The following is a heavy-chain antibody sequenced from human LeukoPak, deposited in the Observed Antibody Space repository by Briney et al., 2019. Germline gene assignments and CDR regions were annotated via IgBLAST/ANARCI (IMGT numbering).Heavy chain of an antibody. CDR1: GYTFTSYA. CDR3: ARPPAWTDAFDI. D-gene: IGHD1-1*01. CDR2: INAGNGNT. V-gene: IGHV1-3*01. J-gene: IGHJ3*02. Sequence: ASVKVSYKASGYTFTSYAMHWVRQAPGQRLEWMGWINAGNGNTKYSQKFQGRVTITRDKSTSTAYMELSSLRSEDTAVYYCARPPAWTDAFDIWGQGTMVTVSS.